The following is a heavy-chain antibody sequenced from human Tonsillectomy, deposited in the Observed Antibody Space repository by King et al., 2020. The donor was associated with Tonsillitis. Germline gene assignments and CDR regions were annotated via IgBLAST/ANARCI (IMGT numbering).Heavy chain of an antibody. J-gene: IGHJ4*02. CDR2: INPNSGDT. V-gene: IGHV1-2*02. CDR1: GYTFTDYY. CDR3: ARGLGYYGSGSYYTEYYFDY. Sequence: MQLVQSGAEVKKPGASVKVSCKASGYTFTDYYMHWVRQAPGQGLEWMGWINPNSGDTDYAQKFQGRVTMTRDTSISTAYMELSRLRSDDTVVYYCARGLGYYGSGSYYTEYYFDYWGQGTLVTVSS. D-gene: IGHD3-10*01.